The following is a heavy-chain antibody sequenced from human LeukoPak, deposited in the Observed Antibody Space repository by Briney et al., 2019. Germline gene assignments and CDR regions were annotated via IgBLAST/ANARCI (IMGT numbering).Heavy chain of an antibody. CDR3: ARDQGRIAAAGNYLTSGY. V-gene: IGHV3-30-3*01. Sequence: TGGSLRLSCAASGFTFTSYTMHWVRQAPGKGLGWVAVISSDGSSKYYADSVKGRFTISRDNSKNTLYLQMNSLRTEDTAVYYCARDQGRIAAAGNYLTSGYWGQGTLVTVSS. J-gene: IGHJ4*02. CDR2: ISSDGSSK. D-gene: IGHD6-13*01. CDR1: GFTFTSYT.